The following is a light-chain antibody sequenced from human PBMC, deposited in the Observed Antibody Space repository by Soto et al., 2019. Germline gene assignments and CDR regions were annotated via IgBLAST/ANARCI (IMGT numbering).Light chain of an antibody. V-gene: IGLV2-23*01. CDR1: SSDVGSYKF. J-gene: IGLJ2*01. CDR2: EGS. CDR3: CSYAGSSTLV. Sequence: QSVLTQPASVSGSPGQSITISCNGTSSDVGSYKFVSWYQHHPGKAPKLMIYEGSKRPSGVSYRFSGSKSGNTASLTISGLQAEDEADYYCCSYAGSSTLVFGGGTKVTVL.